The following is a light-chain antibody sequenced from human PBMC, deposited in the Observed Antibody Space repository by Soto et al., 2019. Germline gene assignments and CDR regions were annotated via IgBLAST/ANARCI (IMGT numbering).Light chain of an antibody. CDR1: SSDVGYSNY. J-gene: IGLJ1*01. V-gene: IGLV2-14*01. CDR3: SSYAGNNIFV. Sequence: QSALTQPASVSGSPGQSITISCTGTSSDVGYSNYVSWYQQLPGKAPKLMIYDVSDRPSGVSNRFSGSKSGSTASLTISGLQAEDEADYYCSSYAGNNIFVFGTGTKVTVL. CDR2: DVS.